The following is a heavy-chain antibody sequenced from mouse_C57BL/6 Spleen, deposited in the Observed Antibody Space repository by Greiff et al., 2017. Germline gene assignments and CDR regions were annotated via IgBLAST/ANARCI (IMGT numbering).Heavy chain of an antibody. CDR1: GYTFTSYW. Sequence: QVQLQQPGAELVKPGASVKLSCKASGYTFTSYWMHWVKQRPGQGLEWIGMIHPNSGSTNYNEKFKSKATLTVDKSSSTAYMQLSSLTSEDSAVYCCAGPSAGTGGYYAMDYWGQGTSVTVSS. V-gene: IGHV1-64*01. D-gene: IGHD4-1*01. CDR2: IHPNSGST. J-gene: IGHJ4*01. CDR3: AGPSAGTGGYYAMDY.